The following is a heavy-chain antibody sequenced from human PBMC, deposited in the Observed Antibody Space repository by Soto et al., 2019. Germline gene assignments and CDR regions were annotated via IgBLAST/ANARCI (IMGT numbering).Heavy chain of an antibody. CDR2: IYYSGST. CDR1: GGSISSGGYY. CDR3: ASMSPYDYIWGSYRYTAFDI. Sequence: SETLSLTCTVSGGSISSGGYYWGWIRQHPGKGLEWIGYIYYSGSTYYNPSLKSRVTISVDTSKNQFSLKLSSVTAADTAVYYCASMSPYDYIWGSYRYTAFDIWGQGTMVTVSS. V-gene: IGHV4-31*03. D-gene: IGHD3-16*02. J-gene: IGHJ3*02.